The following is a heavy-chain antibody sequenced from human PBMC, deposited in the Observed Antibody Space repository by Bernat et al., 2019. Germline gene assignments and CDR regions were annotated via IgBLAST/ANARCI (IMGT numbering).Heavy chain of an antibody. CDR2: IIHSGST. D-gene: IGHD2-15*01. V-gene: IGHV4-34*12. Sequence: QVQLQQWGAGLLKPSETLSLTCAVYGGSFSGYYWSWIRQPPGKGLEWIGEIIHSGSTNYNPSLKSRVTISVDTSKNQFSLKLSSVTAADTAVYYCAIEYCSGGSCYSNDAFDIWGQGTMVTVSS. CDR3: AIEYCSGGSCYSNDAFDI. J-gene: IGHJ3*02. CDR1: GGSFSGYY.